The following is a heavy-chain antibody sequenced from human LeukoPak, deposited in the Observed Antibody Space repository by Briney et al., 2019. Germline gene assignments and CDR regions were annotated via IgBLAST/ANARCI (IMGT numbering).Heavy chain of an antibody. D-gene: IGHD3-10*01. J-gene: IGHJ4*02. V-gene: IGHV1-18*01. CDR2: ISGYNGYT. CDR1: GYTFTNYG. CDR3: ARAVSFGEFSFDY. Sequence: ASVKVSCKASGYTFTNYGVSWVRQAPGQGLEWMGWISGYNGYTNYAQKFQFRVTMTTDTSTSTAYMELRSLTSDDTAVYYCARAVSFGEFSFDYWGQGNLVTVSS.